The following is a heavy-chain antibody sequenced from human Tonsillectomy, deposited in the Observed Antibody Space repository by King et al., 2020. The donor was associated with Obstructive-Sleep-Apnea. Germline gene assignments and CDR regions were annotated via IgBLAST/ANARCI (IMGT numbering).Heavy chain of an antibody. J-gene: IGHJ4*02. CDR1: GGSITNYY. Sequence: VQLQESGPGLVRPSETLSLTCTVPGGSITNYYWGWIRQPPGKGLEWIGYIYYSVITDYNPALRCRVTISVATSKNQLSLRVTSVAAADTAEYFCARWNEGFDYWGQGTLVTVSS. V-gene: IGHV4-59*08. CDR3: ARWNEGFDY. CDR2: IYYSVIT. D-gene: IGHD1-1*01.